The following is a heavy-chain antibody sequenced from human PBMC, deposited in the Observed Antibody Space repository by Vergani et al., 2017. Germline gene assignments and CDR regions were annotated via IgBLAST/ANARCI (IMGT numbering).Heavy chain of an antibody. CDR3: VTHVDSSGWYY. V-gene: IGHV4-39*01. Sequence: QLQLQESGPGLVKPSETLSLTCTVSGASISSGSYYWGWIRQPPGKGLEWIGTVYYTGYTHYNPSLKSRITMSLDTSKTQFSLRLSSVTAADTAVYYCVTHVDSSGWYYWGQGTLVTVSS. CDR1: GASISSGSYY. CDR2: VYYTGYT. D-gene: IGHD6-19*01. J-gene: IGHJ4*01.